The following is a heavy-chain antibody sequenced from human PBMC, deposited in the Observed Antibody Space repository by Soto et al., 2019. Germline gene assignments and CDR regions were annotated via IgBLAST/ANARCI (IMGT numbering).Heavy chain of an antibody. CDR3: AREGFCSGGSCALYSRDYFGMDV. D-gene: IGHD2-15*01. V-gene: IGHV1-18*01. CDR2: ISAYNGNT. Sequence: QVQLVQSGAEVKKPGASVKVSCKASGYTFTRYGISWVRQAPGQGLEWMGWISAYNGNTKYAQNLKGRVTMTTGTSTTTAYMELRSLTSDDTAVYYCAREGFCSGGSCALYSRDYFGMDVWGQGTTLTVSS. CDR1: GYTFTRYG. J-gene: IGHJ6*02.